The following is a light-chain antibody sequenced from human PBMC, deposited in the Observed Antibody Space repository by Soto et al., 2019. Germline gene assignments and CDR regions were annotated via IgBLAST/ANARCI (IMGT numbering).Light chain of an antibody. CDR3: QQFGGSPPIT. V-gene: IGKV3-20*01. J-gene: IGKJ5*01. Sequence: EIVLTQSPGTLSLSPGERATLSCRASQSISSNYLAWYQQTPGQAPRLLIYGASHRATGIPDRFSGSGSGTDFTLTISRLEPEDFAVYYCQQFGGSPPITFGQGKRLEIK. CDR1: QSISSNY. CDR2: GAS.